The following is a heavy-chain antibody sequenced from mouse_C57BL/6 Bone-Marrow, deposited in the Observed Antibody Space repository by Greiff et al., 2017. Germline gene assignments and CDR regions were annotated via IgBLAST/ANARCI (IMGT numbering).Heavy chain of an antibody. V-gene: IGHV5-17*01. Sequence: DVHLVESGGGLVKPGGSLKLSCAASGFTFSDYGMHWVRQAPEKGLEWVAYISSGSSTIYYADTVKGRFTISRDNTKNTLFLQMTSLRSEDTAMYYCARNYSNYAFDYWGQGTTLTVSS. J-gene: IGHJ2*01. D-gene: IGHD2-5*01. CDR3: ARNYSNYAFDY. CDR2: ISSGSSTI. CDR1: GFTFSDYG.